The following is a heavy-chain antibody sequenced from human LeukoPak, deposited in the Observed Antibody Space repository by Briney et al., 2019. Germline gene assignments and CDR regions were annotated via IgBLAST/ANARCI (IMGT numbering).Heavy chain of an antibody. CDR1: GFTFSSYA. J-gene: IGHJ4*02. CDR2: ISGSGGST. D-gene: IGHD4-17*01. CDR3: AKDSSDYGGMYYFDY. V-gene: IGHV3-23*01. Sequence: GGSLRLSCAASGFTFSSYAMSWVRQAPGKGLEWVSAISGSGGSTYYADSVKGRFTISRDNSKNTLYLQMNSLRAEDTAVYYCAKDSSDYGGMYYFDYWGQGTLVTVSS.